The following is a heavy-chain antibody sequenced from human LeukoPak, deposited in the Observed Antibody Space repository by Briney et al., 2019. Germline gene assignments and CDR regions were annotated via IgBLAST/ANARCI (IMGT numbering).Heavy chain of an antibody. V-gene: IGHV4-39*07. CDR1: GGSISSSNYY. CDR3: ARGGHQWLDQFDL. CDR2: FFYSGNT. D-gene: IGHD6-19*01. Sequence: PSETLSLTCTVSGGSISSSNYYWGWIRQPPGKGLEWIGSFFYSGNTYYNPSLKNRVTISVDTSKNQFSLKLSSVTAADTAVYYCARGGHQWLDQFDLWGQGTLLTVSS. J-gene: IGHJ5*02.